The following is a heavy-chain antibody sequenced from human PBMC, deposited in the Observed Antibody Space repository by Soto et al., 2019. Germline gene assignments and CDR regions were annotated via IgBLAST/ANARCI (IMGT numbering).Heavy chain of an antibody. J-gene: IGHJ4*02. D-gene: IGHD2-21*02. V-gene: IGHV1-69*13. CDR1: GGTFSSYA. CDR2: IIPIFGTA. Sequence: GASVKVSCKASGGTFSSYAISWVRQAPGQGLEWMGGIIPIFGTANYAQKFQGRVTITADESTSTAYMELSSLRSEDTAVYYCARDPYCGGDCYLDYWGQGTLVTVSS. CDR3: ARDPYCGGDCYLDY.